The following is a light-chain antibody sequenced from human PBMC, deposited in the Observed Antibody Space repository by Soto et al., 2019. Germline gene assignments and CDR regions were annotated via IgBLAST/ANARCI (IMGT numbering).Light chain of an antibody. J-gene: IGKJ4*02. CDR2: GAS. CDR3: QQTRSYPPT. V-gene: IGKV1-9*01. CDR1: QGISSD. Sequence: EIQMTQSPSTLSASVGDTATLSCRASQGISSDLAWYQQKPGQVPQLLIYGASTRQTGIPARFSGSGSGTEFTLTISSLQSEDFATYYCQQTRSYPPTFGGGTKVDIK.